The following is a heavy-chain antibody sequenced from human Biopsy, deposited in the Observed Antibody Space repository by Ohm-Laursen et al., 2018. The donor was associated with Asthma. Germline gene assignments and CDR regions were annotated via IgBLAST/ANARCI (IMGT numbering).Heavy chain of an antibody. CDR1: GGSISSDY. V-gene: IGHV4-59*01. CDR2: IHNSGNT. Sequence: SGTLSLTCTVSGGSISSDYWSWLRQSPGKGLEWIGYIHNSGNTNYNPSLKSRVTISLDTSKNHFSLRLSFVTAADTAVYFCARGQGRGIQLWSLDPWGQGSQVTVSS. CDR3: ARGQGRGIQLWSLDP. D-gene: IGHD5-18*01. J-gene: IGHJ5*02.